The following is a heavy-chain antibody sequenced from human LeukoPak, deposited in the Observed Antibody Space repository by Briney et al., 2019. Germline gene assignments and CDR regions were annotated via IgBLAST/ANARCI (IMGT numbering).Heavy chain of an antibody. V-gene: IGHV3-23*01. CDR2: ISGSGGST. CDR3: ATSSYCSGGSCYLGLDY. Sequence: GGSLRLSCAASGCTFSSYAMSRVRQAPGKGLEWVSAISGSGGSTYYADSVKGRFTISRDNSKNTLYLQMSSLRAEDTAVYYCATSSYCSGGSCYLGLDYWGQGTLVTVSS. J-gene: IGHJ4*02. CDR1: GCTFSSYA. D-gene: IGHD2-15*01.